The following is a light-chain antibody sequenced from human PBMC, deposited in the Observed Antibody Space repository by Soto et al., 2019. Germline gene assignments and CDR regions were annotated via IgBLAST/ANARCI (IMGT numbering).Light chain of an antibody. Sequence: RITESTSAPFAFVVDTATISCRASQSISSWLAWYQQKPGKAPKLLIYDASSLESGVPSRFSGSGSGTEFTLTICSLQPDDFATYYCQQYNSYSWKFGEGGKVDI. V-gene: IGKV1-5*01. CDR1: QSISSW. CDR3: QQYNSYSWK. J-gene: IGKJ1*01. CDR2: DAS.